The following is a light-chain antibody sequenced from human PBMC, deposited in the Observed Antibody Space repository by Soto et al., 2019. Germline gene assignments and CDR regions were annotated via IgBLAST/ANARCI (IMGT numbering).Light chain of an antibody. CDR1: SSDVGGYNY. Sequence: QSALTQPASVSGSPGQSITISCTGTSSDVGGYNYVSWYQHHPGKAPKRMIHDVSNRPSGVSNRFSGSKSGNTASLTISGLQAEDEADYCCSSYIPNNSTYVFGTGTKVTVL. CDR2: DVS. CDR3: SSYIPNNSTYV. V-gene: IGLV2-14*03. J-gene: IGLJ1*01.